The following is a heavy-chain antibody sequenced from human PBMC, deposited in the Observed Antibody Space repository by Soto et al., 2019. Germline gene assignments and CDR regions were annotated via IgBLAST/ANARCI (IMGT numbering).Heavy chain of an antibody. Sequence: PRGSLLVSCASSGFTFSIYAMSWVRQAPGKGLEWVSAISGSGGSTYYADSVKGRFTISRDNSKNTLYLQMNSLRAEDTAVYYCAKAQTIQDFDYWGQGTMVTVSS. J-gene: IGHJ4*02. CDR2: ISGSGGST. CDR1: GFTFSIYA. D-gene: IGHD2-21*01. CDR3: AKAQTIQDFDY. V-gene: IGHV3-23*01.